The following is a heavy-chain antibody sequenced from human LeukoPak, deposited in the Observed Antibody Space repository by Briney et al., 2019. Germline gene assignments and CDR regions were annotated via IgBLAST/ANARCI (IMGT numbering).Heavy chain of an antibody. CDR1: GFTFSSYG. CDR2: IWYDGSNK. CDR3: ARDRRLLPLNGMDV. Sequence: GGSLRLSCAASGFTFSSYGMHWVRQAPGKGLEWVAVIWYDGSNKYYADSVKGRFTISRDNSKNTLYLQMNSLRAEDTAVYYCARDRRLLPLNGMDVWGQGTTVTVSS. J-gene: IGHJ6*02. D-gene: IGHD2-21*02. V-gene: IGHV3-33*01.